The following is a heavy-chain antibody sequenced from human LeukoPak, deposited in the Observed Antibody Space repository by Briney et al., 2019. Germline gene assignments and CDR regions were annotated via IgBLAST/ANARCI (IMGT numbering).Heavy chain of an antibody. CDR1: GFTFSTYG. D-gene: IGHD3-10*01. V-gene: IGHV3-30*02. J-gene: IGHJ6*03. CDR3: AKDSAFYYIDV. Sequence: GGSLRLSCAAYGFTFSTYGMHWVRQAPGKGLEWVAFIRSDGSNTYYADSVKGRFTISRDNSKNTLYLQMNSLKGDDTAVYYCAKDSAFYYIDVWGKGTTVIISS. CDR2: IRSDGSNT.